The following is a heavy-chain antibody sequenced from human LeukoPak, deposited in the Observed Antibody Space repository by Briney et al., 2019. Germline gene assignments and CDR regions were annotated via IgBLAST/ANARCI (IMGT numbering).Heavy chain of an antibody. V-gene: IGHV3-48*04. CDR2: ISSSSSTI. CDR3: AKDLRYDSSGNFDY. D-gene: IGHD3-22*01. J-gene: IGHJ4*02. Sequence: GGSLRLSCAASGFTFSGSAMHWVRQAPGKGLEWVSYISSSSSTIYYADSVKGRFTISRDNAKNSLYLQMNSLRAEDTALYYCAKDLRYDSSGNFDYWGQGTLVTVSS. CDR1: GFTFSGSA.